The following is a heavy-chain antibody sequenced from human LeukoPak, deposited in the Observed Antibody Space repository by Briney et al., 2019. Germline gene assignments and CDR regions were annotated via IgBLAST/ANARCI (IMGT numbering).Heavy chain of an antibody. CDR2: IYYSGST. J-gene: IGHJ4*02. CDR3: ARQPFYDFLPRLDY. D-gene: IGHD3-3*01. Sequence: SETLSLTCTVSGGSVSSSSYYWGWIRQPPGKGLEWIGNIYYSGSTYYNPSLKSRVTISVDTSQNQFSLKLSSVTAADTAVYYCARQPFYDFLPRLDYWGQGTLVTVSS. V-gene: IGHV4-39*01. CDR1: GGSVSSSSYY.